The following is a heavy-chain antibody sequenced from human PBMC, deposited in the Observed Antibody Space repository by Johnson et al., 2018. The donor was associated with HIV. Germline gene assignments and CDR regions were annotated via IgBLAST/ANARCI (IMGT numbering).Heavy chain of an antibody. Sequence: QMLLVEAGGGVVQPGRSLRLSCAASGLTFSSYDTHWARQAPGKGLEGGAVISYDGSNKYYADYVKGRFTISRDNSKNTLYLQMNSLRAEDTAVYYCAKDAAWELLRPDAFDIWGQGTLVTVSS. V-gene: IGHV3-30*18. CDR2: ISYDGSNK. CDR1: GLTFSSYD. CDR3: AKDAAWELLRPDAFDI. D-gene: IGHD1-26*01. J-gene: IGHJ3*02.